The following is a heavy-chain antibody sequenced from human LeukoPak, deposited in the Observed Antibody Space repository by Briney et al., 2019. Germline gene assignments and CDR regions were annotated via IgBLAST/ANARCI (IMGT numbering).Heavy chain of an antibody. J-gene: IGHJ4*02. Sequence: GGSLRLSCAASGFTFSRYEMNWVRQAPGKGLEWVSYISSSGSTIYYADSVKGRFTISRDNAKNSLYLQMNSLRAEDTAVYYCARDLGYDSSGEAYWGQGTLVTVSS. CDR3: ARDLGYDSSGEAY. V-gene: IGHV3-48*03. D-gene: IGHD3-22*01. CDR2: ISSSGSTI. CDR1: GFTFSRYE.